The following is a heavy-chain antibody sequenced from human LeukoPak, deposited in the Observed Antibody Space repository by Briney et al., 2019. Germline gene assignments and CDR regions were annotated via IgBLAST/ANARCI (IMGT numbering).Heavy chain of an antibody. D-gene: IGHD3-3*01. CDR1: GGSISSGGHY. V-gene: IGHV4-31*03. CDR2: IYYGGST. J-gene: IGHJ6*03. Sequence: SSETLSLTCTVSGGSISSGGHYWSWIRQHSGKGLEWIGYIYYGGSTYYNPSLKSRVTMSVNTSKNQFSLKLSSVTAADTAVYYCARGAFIPVFGVNYMDVWGKGTTVTVSS. CDR3: ARGAFIPVFGVNYMDV.